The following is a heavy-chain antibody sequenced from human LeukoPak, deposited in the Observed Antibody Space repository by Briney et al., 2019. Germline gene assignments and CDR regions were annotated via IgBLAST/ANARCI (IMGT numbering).Heavy chain of an antibody. J-gene: IGHJ4*02. Sequence: PGGSLRLSCAASGFTFSTYGMNWARQAPGKGLEWVSGASPSGDITYYADSVKGRFTISRDNSKNTVYLQMNNVRAEDTAVYYCAKDGAWLRFDDWGQGTLVAVSS. CDR1: GFTFSTYG. D-gene: IGHD5-12*01. CDR2: ASPSGDIT. CDR3: AKDGAWLRFDD. V-gene: IGHV3-23*01.